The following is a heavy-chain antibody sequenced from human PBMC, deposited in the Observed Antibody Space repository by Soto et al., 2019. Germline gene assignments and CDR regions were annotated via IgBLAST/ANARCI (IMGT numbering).Heavy chain of an antibody. D-gene: IGHD3-16*02. CDR3: ARGDTRLGELSYDY. J-gene: IGHJ4*02. V-gene: IGHV4-30-2*01. CDR1: GGSVTSGGHS. CDR2: IYQLEYA. Sequence: SETLSLTCVVSGGSVTSGGHSWSWIRQPPGKGLEWVGSIYQLEYAYYNPSLRSRVAISVDRSNNQVSLKVTSVTAADTAVYYCARGDTRLGELSYDYWGQGTLVTVSS.